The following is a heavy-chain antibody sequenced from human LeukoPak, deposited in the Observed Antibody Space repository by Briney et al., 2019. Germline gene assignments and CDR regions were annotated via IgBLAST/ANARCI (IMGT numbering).Heavy chain of an antibody. Sequence: GASVKVSCKASGGTFSSYAISWVRQAPGQGLEWMGWINPNSGGTNYAQKFQGRVTMTRDTSISTAYMELSRLRSDDTAVYYCARYCSSTSCSQDYWGQGTLVTVSS. V-gene: IGHV1-2*02. CDR2: INPNSGGT. J-gene: IGHJ4*02. CDR1: GGTFSSYA. D-gene: IGHD2-2*01. CDR3: ARYCSSTSCSQDY.